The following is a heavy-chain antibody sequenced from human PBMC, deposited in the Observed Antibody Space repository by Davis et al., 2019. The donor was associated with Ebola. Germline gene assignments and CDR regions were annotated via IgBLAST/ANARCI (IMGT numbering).Heavy chain of an antibody. Sequence: SETLSLSCTVSGGSISSSSYYWDWIRQPPGKGLEWIGSIYYSGSTYYNPSLKSRVTISVDTSKNQFSLKLSSVTAADTAVYYCARHEFGMVDYYGMDVWGQGTTVTVSS. J-gene: IGHJ6*02. V-gene: IGHV4-39*01. D-gene: IGHD2-15*01. CDR3: ARHEFGMVDYYGMDV. CDR1: GGSISSSSYY. CDR2: IYYSGST.